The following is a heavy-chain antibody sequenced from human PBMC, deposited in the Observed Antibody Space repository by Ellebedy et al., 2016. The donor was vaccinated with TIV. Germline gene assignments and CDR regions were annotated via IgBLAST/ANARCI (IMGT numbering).Heavy chain of an antibody. J-gene: IGHJ6*03. CDR3: AGSSGYYYYYYMDV. D-gene: IGHD3-22*01. Sequence: SETLSLXCAVYGGSFSGYYWSWIRQPAGKGLEWIGRIYTSGSTNYNPSLKSRVTMSVDTSKNQFSLKLSSVTAADTAVYYCAGSSGYYYYYYMDVWGKGTTVTVSS. CDR2: IYTSGST. CDR1: GGSFSGYY. V-gene: IGHV4-59*10.